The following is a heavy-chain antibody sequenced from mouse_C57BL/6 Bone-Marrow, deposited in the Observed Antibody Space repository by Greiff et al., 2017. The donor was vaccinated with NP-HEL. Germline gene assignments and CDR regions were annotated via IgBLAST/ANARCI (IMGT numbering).Heavy chain of an antibody. CDR3: ARTTVVAEAY. D-gene: IGHD1-1*01. Sequence: VMLVESGAELARPGASVKLTCKASGYTFTSYGISWVKQRTGQGLEWIGEIYPRSGNTYYNEKFKGKATLTADKSSSTAYMELRSLTSEDSAVYFCARTTVVAEAYWGQGTLVTVSA. J-gene: IGHJ3*01. V-gene: IGHV1-81*01. CDR2: IYPRSGNT. CDR1: GYTFTSYG.